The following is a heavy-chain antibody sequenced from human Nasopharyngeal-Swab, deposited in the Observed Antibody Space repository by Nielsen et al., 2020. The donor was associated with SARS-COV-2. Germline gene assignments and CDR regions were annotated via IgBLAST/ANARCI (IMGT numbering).Heavy chain of an antibody. Sequence: SETLSLTCTVSGGSISSSSYYWSWIRQPPGKGLEWIGYIYYTGSTNYNASLKSRVTISADTSKNQFSLKLSSVTAADTAVYYCARAPLTIFEYYFDYWGQGTLVTVSS. CDR2: IYYTGST. CDR3: ARAPLTIFEYYFDY. D-gene: IGHD3-9*01. V-gene: IGHV4-61*01. CDR1: GGSISSSSYY. J-gene: IGHJ4*02.